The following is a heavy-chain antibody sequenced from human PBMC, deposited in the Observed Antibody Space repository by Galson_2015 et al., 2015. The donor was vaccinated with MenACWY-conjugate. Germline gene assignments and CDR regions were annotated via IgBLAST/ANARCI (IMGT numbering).Heavy chain of an antibody. D-gene: IGHD2/OR15-2a*01. J-gene: IGHJ6*03. CDR2: ITGTSTYI. Sequence: SLRLSFAASGFSFTTSGMNWVRQAPGKGLEWVSSITGTSTYIHYADSVKGRFTISRDNARNSVSLQMNSLRAEDTAVYYCARGANIYFYSMDVWGKGTTVTVSS. CDR1: GFSFTTSG. V-gene: IGHV3-21*01. CDR3: ARGANIYFYSMDV.